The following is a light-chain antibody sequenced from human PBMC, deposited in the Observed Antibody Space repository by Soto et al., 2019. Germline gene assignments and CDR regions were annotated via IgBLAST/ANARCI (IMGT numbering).Light chain of an antibody. Sequence: QSVLTQPASVSGSPGQSITISCTGTSSDVGAYNYVSWYQQHPGKAPKLMIYDVSDRPSGVSNRFSGSKSGNTASLTISGLQADDEAYYYCSSYTSSSPVVFGGGTKLTVL. CDR1: SSDVGAYNY. V-gene: IGLV2-14*03. CDR3: SSYTSSSPVV. J-gene: IGLJ2*01. CDR2: DVS.